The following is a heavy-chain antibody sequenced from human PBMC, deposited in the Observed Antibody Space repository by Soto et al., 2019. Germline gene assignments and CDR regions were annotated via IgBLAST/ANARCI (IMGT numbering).Heavy chain of an antibody. CDR3: AAMAPYNWFGH. Sequence: KPVGSLRLSCAASGFTFSDYYMSWIRQAPGKGLEWVSYISSSSSYTNYADSVKGRFTISRDNAKNSLYLQMNSLRAEDTAVYYCAAMAPYNWFGHWGQGTLVTVSS. V-gene: IGHV3-11*06. J-gene: IGHJ5*02. D-gene: IGHD5-18*01. CDR1: GFTFSDYY. CDR2: ISSSSSYT.